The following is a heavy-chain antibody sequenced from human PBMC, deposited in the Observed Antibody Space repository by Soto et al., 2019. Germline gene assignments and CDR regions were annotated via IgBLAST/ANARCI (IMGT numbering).Heavy chain of an antibody. CDR2: ISGNGGAT. CDR3: VKGRKAAGNTLKAVGMDV. Sequence: EVQLVESGGGLVQPGGSLRLSCSASGFTFNNFAMHWVRQAPGKGLEYVSAISGNGGATYYADSAKGRFTISRDNSKNTLYFQMSSLGADDMAVYYCVKGRKAAGNTLKAVGMDVWGQGTTVIVSS. CDR1: GFTFNNFA. J-gene: IGHJ6*02. V-gene: IGHV3-64D*06. D-gene: IGHD6-13*01.